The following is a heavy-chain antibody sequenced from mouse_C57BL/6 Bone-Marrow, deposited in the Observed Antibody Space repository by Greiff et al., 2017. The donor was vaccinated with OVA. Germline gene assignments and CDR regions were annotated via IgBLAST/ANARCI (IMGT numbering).Heavy chain of an antibody. J-gene: IGHJ2*01. D-gene: IGHD2-3*01. Sequence: QVQLQQPGAELVRPGTSVKLSCKASGYTFTSYWMHWVKQRPGQGLEWIGVIDPSDSSTNYNQKFKGKATLTVDTSSSTAYMQLSSLTSEDAAVYYCASDGYYFDYWGQGTTLTVSS. CDR1: GYTFTSYW. V-gene: IGHV1-59*01. CDR3: ASDGYYFDY. CDR2: IDPSDSST.